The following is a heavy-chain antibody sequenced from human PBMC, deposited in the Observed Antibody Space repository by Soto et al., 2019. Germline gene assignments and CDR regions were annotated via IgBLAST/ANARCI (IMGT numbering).Heavy chain of an antibody. V-gene: IGHV1-18*04. CDR3: AREGVIAVLGDDFDI. J-gene: IGHJ3*02. CDR1: GYTFTSYS. CDR2: ISPYNGNT. D-gene: IGHD6-19*01. Sequence: ASVKVSCKASGYTFTSYSMSWVRQAPGQGLEWMGWISPYNGNTKYAQKLQGRVTMTTDTSTSTAYMELRRLRSDDTAIYYCAREGVIAVLGDDFDIWGQGTMVTVSS.